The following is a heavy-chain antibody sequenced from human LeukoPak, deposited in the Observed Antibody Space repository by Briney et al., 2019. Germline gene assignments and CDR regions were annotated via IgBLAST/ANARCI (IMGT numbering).Heavy chain of an antibody. CDR2: IYYSGST. V-gene: IGHV4-39*01. J-gene: IGHJ3*02. CDR1: GGSISSSSYY. Sequence: PSETLSLTCTVSGGSISSSSYYLGWIRQPPGKGLEWIGSIYYSGSTYCNPSLKSRATISVDTSKNQFSLKLSSVTAADTAVYYCATHYYDSSGYWNAFDIWGQGTMVTVSS. D-gene: IGHD3-22*01. CDR3: ATHYYDSSGYWNAFDI.